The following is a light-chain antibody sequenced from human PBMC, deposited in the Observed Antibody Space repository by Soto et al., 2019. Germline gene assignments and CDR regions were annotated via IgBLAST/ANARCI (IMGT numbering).Light chain of an antibody. CDR1: SSDVGGYNY. V-gene: IGLV2-14*01. Sequence: QSVLTQPASVSGSPGQSITISCTGTSSDVGGYNYVSGYQQHPGKAPKLMIYDVSNRPSGVSNRFSGSKSGNTASLTISGLQAEDEADYYCSSYTSSSTLYVFGTGTKVTV. CDR3: SSYTSSSTLYV. J-gene: IGLJ1*01. CDR2: DVS.